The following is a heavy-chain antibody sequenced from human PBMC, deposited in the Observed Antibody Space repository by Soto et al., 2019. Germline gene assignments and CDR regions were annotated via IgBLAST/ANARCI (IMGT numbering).Heavy chain of an antibody. Sequence: EVHLVESGGGLVKPGGSLRLSCAASGFTFRNAWINWVRQPPGRGLEWVGRVKSKNDGGTTDFAAPVKGRFAISRDDSKNMVYLEMNSLQTEDTAMYYCNTDSYITTITVRFDYGGHGTLVTVAS. CDR1: GFTFRNAW. CDR3: NTDSYITTITVRFDY. J-gene: IGHJ4*01. V-gene: IGHV3-15*07. D-gene: IGHD3-22*01. CDR2: VKSKNDGGTT.